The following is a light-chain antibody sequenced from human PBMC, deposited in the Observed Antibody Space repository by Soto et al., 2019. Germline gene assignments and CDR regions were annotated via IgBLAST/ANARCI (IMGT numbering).Light chain of an antibody. J-gene: IGKJ1*01. CDR2: GAS. Sequence: EIVLTQSPGTLSLSPGQRATLSCRASQSVSSSYLAWYQQKPGQAPRPLIYGASSRAIGIPDRFSGSGSGTDFTSTISRLAPEAFEFYFYQSYGRSPWTFGQGTKGEIK. CDR3: QSYGRSPWT. CDR1: QSVSSSY. V-gene: IGKV3-20*01.